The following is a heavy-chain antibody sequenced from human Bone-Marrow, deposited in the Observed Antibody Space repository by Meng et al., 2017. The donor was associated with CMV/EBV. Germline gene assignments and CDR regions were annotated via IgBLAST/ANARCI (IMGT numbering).Heavy chain of an antibody. CDR1: GYTFTGYY. D-gene: IGHD6-13*01. CDR2: IIPIFGTA. J-gene: IGHJ4*02. V-gene: IGHV1-69*13. CDR3: ARSQYSSSWYPFTH. Sequence: QVQLLQSGAEVKKPGAAVKVSCKASGYTFTGYYMHWVRQAPGPGLEWMGWIIPIFGTANYAQKFQGRVTITADESTSTAYMELSSLRSEDTAVYYCARSQYSSSWYPFTHWGQGTLVTVSS.